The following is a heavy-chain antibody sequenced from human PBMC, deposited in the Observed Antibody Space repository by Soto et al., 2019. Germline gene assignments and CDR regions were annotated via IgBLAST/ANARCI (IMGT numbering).Heavy chain of an antibody. J-gene: IGHJ4*02. D-gene: IGHD3-16*01. CDR1: GYTFTNFG. CDR2: ISAYNGNT. Sequence: QVQLVQSGAEVKKPGASVKVSCKASGYTFTNFGISWVRQAPGQGLEWMGWISAYNGNTNYAQKFQGRVTMTTDTXXXXXXXXXXXXXXXXTXXXXXXXGGTPIDYWGQGTLVTVSS. V-gene: IGHV1-18*01. CDR3: XXGGTPIDY.